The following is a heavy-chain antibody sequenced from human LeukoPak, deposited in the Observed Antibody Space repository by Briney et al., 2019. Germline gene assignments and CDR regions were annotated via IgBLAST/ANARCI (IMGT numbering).Heavy chain of an antibody. CDR3: ARASSYSSSWYGDY. J-gene: IGHJ4*02. Sequence: GGSLRLSCAASGFTFSSYGMHWVRQATGKGLEWVAVIWYDGSNKYYADSVKGRFTISRDNSKNTLYLQMNSLRAEDTAVYYCARASSYSSSWYGDYWGQGTLVTVSS. D-gene: IGHD6-13*01. V-gene: IGHV3-33*01. CDR1: GFTFSSYG. CDR2: IWYDGSNK.